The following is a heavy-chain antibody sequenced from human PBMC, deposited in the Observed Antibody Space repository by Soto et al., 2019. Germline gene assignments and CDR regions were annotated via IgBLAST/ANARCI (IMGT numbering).Heavy chain of an antibody. CDR1: GGFISSGVYY. J-gene: IGHJ1*01. CDR2: IFYSGST. Sequence: SETLSLTCTVSGGFISSGVYYWSWIRQHPGKGLEWIGYIFYSGSTYYNPSLKSRVTISVDTSKSQFSLKLSSVTAADTAVYYCAIYDSSGSRGFQHWGQGTLVTVSS. V-gene: IGHV4-31*03. CDR3: AIYDSSGSRGFQH. D-gene: IGHD3-22*01.